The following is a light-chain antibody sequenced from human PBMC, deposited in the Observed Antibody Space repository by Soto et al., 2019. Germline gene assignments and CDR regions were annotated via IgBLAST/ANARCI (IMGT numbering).Light chain of an antibody. Sequence: IVMTQSPATLSVSPGERATLSCRASQSVNSNLAWYRQKPGQAPTLLISDASTRATGVPARFSGSGSGTEFTLTISSLQSEDSGIYYCQQYNFWPPLTFGGGTKVEIK. CDR3: QQYNFWPPLT. CDR2: DAS. V-gene: IGKV3-15*01. J-gene: IGKJ4*01. CDR1: QSVNSN.